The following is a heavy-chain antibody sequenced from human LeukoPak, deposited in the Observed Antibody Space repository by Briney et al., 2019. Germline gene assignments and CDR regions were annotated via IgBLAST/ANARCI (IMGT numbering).Heavy chain of an antibody. CDR2: VGGSGAAT. Sequence: GGSLRLSCAASGFTISSYNMNWARQAPGKGLEWVSAVGGSGAATYYADSVKGRFTISRDNSKNTLSLQMTGLRAEDTAVYYCAKAYLTFTSLPIDYWGQGSLVTVSS. CDR3: AKAYLTFTSLPIDY. J-gene: IGHJ4*02. D-gene: IGHD2-2*01. CDR1: GFTISSYN. V-gene: IGHV3-23*01.